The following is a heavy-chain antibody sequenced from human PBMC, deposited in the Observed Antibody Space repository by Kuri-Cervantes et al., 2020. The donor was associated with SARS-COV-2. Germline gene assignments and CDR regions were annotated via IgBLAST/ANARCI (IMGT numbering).Heavy chain of an antibody. CDR2: IYYSGST. J-gene: IGHJ4*02. CDR3: ARGGVVPVSFDY. D-gene: IGHD2-21*01. Sequence: GSLRLSCTVSGGSISSSSYYWGWIRQPPGKGLEWIGSIYYSGSTYYNPSFKSRVTISVDTSKNQFSLKLSSVTAADTAVYYCARGGVVPVSFDYWGQGTLVTVSS. CDR1: GGSISSSSYY. V-gene: IGHV4-39*07.